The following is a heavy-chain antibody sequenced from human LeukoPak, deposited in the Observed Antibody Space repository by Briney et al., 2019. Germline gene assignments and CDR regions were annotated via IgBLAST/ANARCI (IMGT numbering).Heavy chain of an antibody. CDR2: INLSGST. D-gene: IGHD2-2*01. V-gene: IGHV4-34*01. Sequence: PSETLSLTCAVYGGSSSGYYWSWIRQPPGKGLEWIGEINLSGSTNYNPSLTSRVTISVDTSKNQFSLKLSSVTAADTAVYYCARIKLGYCSSTSCYGFLYYYYYYMDVWGKGTTVTVSS. J-gene: IGHJ6*03. CDR1: GGSSSGYY. CDR3: ARIKLGYCSSTSCYGFLYYYYYYMDV.